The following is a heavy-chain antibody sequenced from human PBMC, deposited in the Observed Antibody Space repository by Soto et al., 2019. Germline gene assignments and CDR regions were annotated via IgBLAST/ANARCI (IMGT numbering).Heavy chain of an antibody. CDR3: ARGQRTTIFGVVIMVTPFDP. D-gene: IGHD3-3*01. CDR1: GGSFRGYY. V-gene: IGHV4-34*01. Sequence: SETLDLTSAVDGGSFRGYYWSWIRQPPGKGLEWIGEINHSGSTNYNPSLKSRVTISVDTSKNQFSLKLSSVTAADTAVYYCARGQRTTIFGVVIMVTPFDPWGQGTLVTVSS. CDR2: INHSGST. J-gene: IGHJ5*02.